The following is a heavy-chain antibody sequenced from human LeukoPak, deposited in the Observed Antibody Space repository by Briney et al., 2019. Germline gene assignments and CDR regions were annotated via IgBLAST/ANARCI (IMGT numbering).Heavy chain of an antibody. CDR1: GGSISSYY. V-gene: IGHV4-59*01. D-gene: IGHD6-13*01. CDR2: IYYSGST. J-gene: IGHJ4*02. CDR3: ARGHSSSWYFLDY. Sequence: SETLSLTCTVSGGSISSYYWSWIRQPPGKGLEWIGYIYYSGSTNYNPSLKSRVTITVDTSKNQFSLKLSSVTAADTAVYYCARGHSSSWYFLDYWGQGTLVTVSS.